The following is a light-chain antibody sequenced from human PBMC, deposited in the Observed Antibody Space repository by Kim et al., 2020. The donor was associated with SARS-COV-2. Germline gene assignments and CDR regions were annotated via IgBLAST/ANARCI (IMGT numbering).Light chain of an antibody. CDR1: QTVSTNY. V-gene: IGKV3-20*01. CDR3: QQYDGSPPWA. CDR2: GAS. J-gene: IGKJ1*01. Sequence: DIGLTQSPGTRSLSPGERATLSCRASQTVSTNYLAWYQQNRGQAPRLLIYGASTRATGIPDRFSGSGSGTDFTLTISRVEPEDSAVYYCQQYDGSPPWAFGQGTKVDIK.